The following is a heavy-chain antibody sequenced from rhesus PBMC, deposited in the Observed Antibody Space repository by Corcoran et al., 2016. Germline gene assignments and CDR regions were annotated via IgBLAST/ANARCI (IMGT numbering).Heavy chain of an antibody. D-gene: IGHD6S26*01. V-gene: IGHV4-73*01. Sequence: QVKLQQWGEGLVKPSETLSLTCAVYGGSISGYYWSWIRQPPGKGLGWIGNIDGNSATTNYNPSLKNRVTISKDTSKNQFSRKLSSVTAADTAVYYCARAAAGRDSLDVWGRGVLVTVSS. CDR3: ARAAAGRDSLDV. J-gene: IGHJ5-2*02. CDR1: GGSISGYY. CDR2: IDGNSATT.